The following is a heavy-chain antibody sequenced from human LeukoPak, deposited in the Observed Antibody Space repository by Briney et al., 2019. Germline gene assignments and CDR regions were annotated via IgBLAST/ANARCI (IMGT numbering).Heavy chain of an antibody. J-gene: IGHJ4*02. D-gene: IGHD2-15*01. V-gene: IGHV1-18*01. CDR2: ISAYNGNT. Sequence: GASVKVSCKASGYTFTSYGISWVRQAPGQGLEWMGWISAYNGNTNYAQKLQGRVTMTTDTSTSTAYMELRSLRSDDTAVYYCARALDGGQLLLYYFDYWGQGTLVTVSS. CDR1: GYTFTSYG. CDR3: ARALDGGQLLLYYFDY.